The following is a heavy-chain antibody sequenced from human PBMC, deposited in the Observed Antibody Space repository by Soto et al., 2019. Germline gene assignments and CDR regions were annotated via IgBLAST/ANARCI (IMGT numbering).Heavy chain of an antibody. CDR2: ISDSGDIT. D-gene: IGHD2-15*01. CDR3: ARGATVVAFDP. V-gene: IGHV3-23*01. CDR1: EFTFSTYA. Sequence: PGGSLRLSCAASEFTFSTYAMTWVRQAPGRGLQWVATISDSGDITYYADSVKGRFTISRDNAKNTLYLQMNSLRAEDTAVYYCARGATVVAFDPWGQGTLVTVSS. J-gene: IGHJ5*02.